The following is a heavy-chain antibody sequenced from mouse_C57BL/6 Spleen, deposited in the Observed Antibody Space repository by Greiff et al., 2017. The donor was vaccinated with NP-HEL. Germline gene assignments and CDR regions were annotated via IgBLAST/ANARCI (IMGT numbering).Heavy chain of an antibody. V-gene: IGHV1-26*01. CDR2: INPNNGGT. J-gene: IGHJ3*01. D-gene: IGHD2-10*01. CDR1: GYTFTDYY. Sequence: EVQLQQSGPELVKPGASVKISCKASGYTFTDYYMNWVKQSHGKSLEWIGDINPNNGGTSYNQKFKGKATLTVDKASRTAYMELRSLTSEDSAVYYCARGGAYYGNYEGFAYWGQGTLVTVSA. CDR3: ARGGAYYGNYEGFAY.